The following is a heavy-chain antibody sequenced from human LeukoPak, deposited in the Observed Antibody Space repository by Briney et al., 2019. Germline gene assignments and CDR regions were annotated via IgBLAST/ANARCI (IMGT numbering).Heavy chain of an antibody. J-gene: IGHJ4*02. CDR1: AFTFSRYG. CDR2: IRDDGVNK. V-gene: IGHV3-30*02. Sequence: GGSLRLSCAASAFTFSRYGMHWVRQAPGKGLEWVAFIRDDGVNKYYADSVKGRFTISRDNPKNMLYLQMNSLRAEDTAVYYCAKPAISSRGWYYDYWGQGTLVTVSS. CDR3: AKPAISSRGWYYDY. D-gene: IGHD6-19*01.